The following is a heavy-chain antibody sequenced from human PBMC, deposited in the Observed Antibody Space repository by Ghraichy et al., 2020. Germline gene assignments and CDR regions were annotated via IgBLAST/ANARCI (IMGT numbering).Heavy chain of an antibody. CDR1: GFTFSDYY. J-gene: IGHJ4*02. D-gene: IGHD4-23*01. V-gene: IGHV3-11*04. CDR3: ASGYYGGNPLDY. CDR2: ISSSGSTI. Sequence: LSLTCAASGFTFSDYYMSWIRQAPGKGLEWVSYISSSGSTIYYADSVKGRFTISRDNAKNSLYLQMNSLRAEDTAVYYCASGYYGGNPLDYWGQGTLVTVSS.